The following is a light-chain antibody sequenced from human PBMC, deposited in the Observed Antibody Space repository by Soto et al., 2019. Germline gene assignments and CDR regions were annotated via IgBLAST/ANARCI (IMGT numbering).Light chain of an antibody. CDR3: QQYGGSPIT. V-gene: IGKV3-20*01. CDR2: GAS. Sequence: IVLTHSPGTLSLSPGERVTLSCRASQSVTTRLSWYQHKPGQAPTLLMSGASNRASGVPVRFSGSGSGTDFTLTITRLEPEDFALYYCQQYGGSPITFGLGTRLEIK. J-gene: IGKJ5*01. CDR1: QSVTTR.